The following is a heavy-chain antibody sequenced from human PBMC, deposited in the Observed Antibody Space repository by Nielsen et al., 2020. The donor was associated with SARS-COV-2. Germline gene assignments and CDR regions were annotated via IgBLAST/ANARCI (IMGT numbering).Heavy chain of an antibody. J-gene: IGHJ4*02. D-gene: IGHD6-13*01. CDR3: TVTGQLGDY. CDR1: GFTFGDYA. Sequence: GESLKISCTASGFTFGDYAMSWFRQAPGKGLEWVGFIRSKAYGGTTEYAASVKGRFTISRDDSKNIAYLQMNSLKTEDTAVYYCTVTGQLGDYWGQGTLVTVSS. V-gene: IGHV3-49*03. CDR2: IRSKAYGGTT.